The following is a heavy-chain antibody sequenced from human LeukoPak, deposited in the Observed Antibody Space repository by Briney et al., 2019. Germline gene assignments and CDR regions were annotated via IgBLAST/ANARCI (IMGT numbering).Heavy chain of an antibody. J-gene: IGHJ4*02. CDR1: GGSFSGYY. V-gene: IGHV4-34*01. Sequence: SETLSLTYAVYGGSFSGYYWSWIRQPPGKGLEWIGEINHSGSTNYNPSLKSRVTISVDTSKNQFSLKLSSVTAADTAVYYCASEGAAMEDYWGQGTLVTVSS. D-gene: IGHD5-18*01. CDR2: INHSGST. CDR3: ASEGAAMEDY.